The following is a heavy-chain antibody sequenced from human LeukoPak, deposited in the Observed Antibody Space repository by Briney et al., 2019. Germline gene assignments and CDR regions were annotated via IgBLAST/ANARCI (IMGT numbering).Heavy chain of an antibody. D-gene: IGHD1-1*01. V-gene: IGHV4-34*01. Sequence: KPSETLSLTCAVYGWSFSGYYWSWIRQPPGKGLEWIGEINHSGSTNYNPSLKSRVTISVDTSKNQFSLKLSSVTAADTAVYYCARDNWLEQLNAFDIWGQGTMVTVSS. J-gene: IGHJ3*02. CDR2: INHSGST. CDR3: ARDNWLEQLNAFDI. CDR1: GWSFSGYY.